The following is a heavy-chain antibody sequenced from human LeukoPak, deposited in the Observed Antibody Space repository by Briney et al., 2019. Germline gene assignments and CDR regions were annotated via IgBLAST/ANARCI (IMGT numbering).Heavy chain of an antibody. CDR2: IYYSGST. D-gene: IGHD3-10*01. CDR3: ARAMGNAKPEFDY. V-gene: IGHV4-59*01. J-gene: IGHJ4*02. CDR1: GGSISSYY. Sequence: SETLSLTCTVSGGSISSYYWSWIRQPPGKGLEWIGYIYYSGSTNYNPSLKSRVTISVDTSKNQFSLKLSSVTAADTAVYYCARAMGNAKPEFDYWGQGTLVTVSS.